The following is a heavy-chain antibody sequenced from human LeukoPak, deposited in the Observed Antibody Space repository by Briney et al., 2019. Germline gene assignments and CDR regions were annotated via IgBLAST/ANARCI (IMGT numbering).Heavy chain of an antibody. CDR1: GGSFSGYY. CDR2: IYYSGST. CDR3: ARVNWGSVDY. Sequence: PSETLSLTCAVYGGSFSGYYWSWIRQPTGKGLEWIGYIYYSGSTNYNPSLKSRVTISVDTSKNQFSLKLSSVTAADTAVYYCARVNWGSVDYWGQGTLVTVSS. J-gene: IGHJ4*02. D-gene: IGHD7-27*01. V-gene: IGHV4-59*01.